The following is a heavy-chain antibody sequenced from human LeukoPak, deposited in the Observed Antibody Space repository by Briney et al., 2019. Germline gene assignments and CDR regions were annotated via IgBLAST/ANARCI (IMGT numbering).Heavy chain of an antibody. D-gene: IGHD1-1*01. V-gene: IGHV4-30-2*01. J-gene: IGHJ6*02. CDR1: GGSISSGGYS. CDR2: IYHSGST. Sequence: SQTLSLTCAVSGGSISSGGYSWSWIRQPPGKGLEWNGYIYHSGSTYYNPSLKSRVTISVDRSKNQFSLKLSSVTAADTAVYYCARDSGNDSGYYYYGMDVWGQGTTVTVSS. CDR3: ARDSGNDSGYYYYGMDV.